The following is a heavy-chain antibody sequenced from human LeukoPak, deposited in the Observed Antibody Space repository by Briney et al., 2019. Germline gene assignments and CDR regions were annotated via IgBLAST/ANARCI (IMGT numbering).Heavy chain of an antibody. V-gene: IGHV3-66*01. J-gene: IGHJ4*02. CDR1: GFTVTSNY. CDR2: IYSGGTT. Sequence: GGSLRLSCVVSGFTVTSNYMSGVRQAPGKGLGWVSVIYSGGTTNYADSVKGRVSVYRDRSKNTLYLQMNSLTAEDTAVYYCASKLTSGYWGQGTLVTVSS. CDR3: ASKLTSGY. D-gene: IGHD4-17*01.